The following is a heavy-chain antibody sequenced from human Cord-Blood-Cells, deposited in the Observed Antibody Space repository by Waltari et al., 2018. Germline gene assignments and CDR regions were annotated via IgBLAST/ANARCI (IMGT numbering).Heavy chain of an antibody. CDR1: GGSISSSGYY. CDR3: ARGDYDFWSGYYDY. V-gene: IGHV4-39*01. CDR2: IYYSGST. Sequence: QLQLQESGPGLVKPSETLSLTCTVSGGSISSSGYYWGWIRQPPGKGLEWIGSIYYSGSTYYNPSLKSRVTISVDTSKNQFSLKLSSVTAADTAVYYCARGDYDFWSGYYDYWGQGTLVTVSS. J-gene: IGHJ4*02. D-gene: IGHD3-3*01.